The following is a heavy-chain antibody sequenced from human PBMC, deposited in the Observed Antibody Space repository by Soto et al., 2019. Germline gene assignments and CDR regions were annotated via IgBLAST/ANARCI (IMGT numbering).Heavy chain of an antibody. CDR3: ARDPLADIVAAKVDY. D-gene: IGHD5-12*01. CDR1: GFSFSSCS. J-gene: IGHJ4*02. CDR2: ISSSSSNT. V-gene: IGHV3-48*01. Sequence: EVQLVESGGGLVQPGGSLRLSCAASGFSFSSCSMNWVRQAPGKGLEWVSYISSSSSNTKYADSVKGRFTISRDNAKNSLYLQMNSLRAEDTAVYYCARDPLADIVAAKVDYWGQGTLVTVSS.